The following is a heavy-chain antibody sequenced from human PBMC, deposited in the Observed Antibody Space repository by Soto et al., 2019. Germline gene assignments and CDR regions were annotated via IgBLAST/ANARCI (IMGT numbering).Heavy chain of an antibody. J-gene: IGHJ4*02. Sequence: GGSLRLSCAASGVTVSSNYMSWVRQAPGKGLEWVSGIYSGGSTYYADSVKGRFTISRDNSKNTLYLQMNSPRAEDTAVYYCARVPSTYYYDSSGYYDYWGPGTLVTVSS. D-gene: IGHD3-22*01. CDR2: IYSGGST. CDR3: ARVPSTYYYDSSGYYDY. V-gene: IGHV3-53*01. CDR1: GVTVSSNY.